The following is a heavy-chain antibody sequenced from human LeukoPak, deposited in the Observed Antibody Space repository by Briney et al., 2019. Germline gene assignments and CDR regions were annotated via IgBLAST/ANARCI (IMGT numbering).Heavy chain of an antibody. D-gene: IGHD6-6*01. CDR3: ARGSSSGGYYYYYYMDV. J-gene: IGHJ6*03. V-gene: IGHV1-8*01. CDR1: GYTFTKYD. Sequence: GASVTVSFKGSGYTFTKYDINWVRQAAGQGGEGMGWMNPNSGNTGYAQKFQGRVTITRNTSISTAYMQLSSLRSEDTAVYYCARGSSSGGYYYYYYMDVWGKGTTVTVSS. CDR2: MNPNSGNT.